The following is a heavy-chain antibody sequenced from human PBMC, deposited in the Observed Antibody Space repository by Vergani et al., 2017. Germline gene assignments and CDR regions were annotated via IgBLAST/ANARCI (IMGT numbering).Heavy chain of an antibody. J-gene: IGHJ4*02. Sequence: EVQLVESGGGLVQPGRSLRLSCAASGFTFDDYAMHWVRQVPGKGLEWVSGISWNSGSIAYADSVKGRFTISRDNVKNSLYLQMNSLRAEDTAVYYCARDVSYFDYWGQGTLVTVSS. CDR1: GFTFDDYA. CDR2: ISWNSGSI. V-gene: IGHV3-9*01. CDR3: ARDVSYFDY.